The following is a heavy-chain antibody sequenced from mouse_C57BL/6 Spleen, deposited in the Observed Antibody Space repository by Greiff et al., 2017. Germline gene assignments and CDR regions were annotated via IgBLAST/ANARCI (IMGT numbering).Heavy chain of an antibody. CDR3: ALDSSGPAWFAY. V-gene: IGHV1-9*01. Sequence: VKLQESGAELMKPGASVKLSCKATGYTFTGYWIEWVKQRPGHGLEWIGEILPGSGSTNYNEKFKGKATFTADKSSNTAYMQLSSLTTEDSAIYYCALDSSGPAWFAYWGQGTLVTVSA. CDR1: GYTFTGYW. J-gene: IGHJ3*01. CDR2: ILPGSGST. D-gene: IGHD3-2*02.